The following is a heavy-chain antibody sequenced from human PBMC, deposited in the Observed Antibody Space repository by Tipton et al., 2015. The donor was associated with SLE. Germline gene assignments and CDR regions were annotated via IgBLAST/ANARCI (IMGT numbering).Heavy chain of an antibody. CDR1: GGSISHFY. V-gene: IGHV4-59*12. D-gene: IGHD4-17*01. Sequence: TLFLTCSVSGGSISHFYWSWIRQPPGKGLEWIGEIHHSGSTNSNPSLKSRVTISVDKSKNQFSLKLSSVTVADTAVYYCAKDYNHDNADYNWGQGTLVIVSS. CDR3: AKDYNHDNADYN. CDR2: IHHSGST. J-gene: IGHJ4*02.